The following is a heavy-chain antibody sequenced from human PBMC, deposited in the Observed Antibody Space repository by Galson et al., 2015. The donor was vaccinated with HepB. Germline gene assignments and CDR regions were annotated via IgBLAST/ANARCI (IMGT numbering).Heavy chain of an antibody. J-gene: IGHJ4*02. V-gene: IGHV4-59*08. CDR2: IYYSGST. CDR1: GGSISSYY. D-gene: IGHD2-2*01. CDR3: ARLSYCSSTSCYVLDY. Sequence: SETLSLTCTVSGGSISSYYWSWIRQPPGKGLEWIGYIYYSGSTNYNPSLKSRVTISVDTSKNQFSLKLSSVTAADTAVYYCARLSYCSSTSCYVLDYWGQGTLVTVSS.